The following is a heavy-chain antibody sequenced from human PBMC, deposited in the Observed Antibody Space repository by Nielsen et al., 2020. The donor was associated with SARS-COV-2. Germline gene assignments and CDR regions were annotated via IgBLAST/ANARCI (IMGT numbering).Heavy chain of an antibody. CDR1: GFTFSSYA. V-gene: IGHV3-21*01. CDR3: ARGGSSFDY. J-gene: IGHJ4*02. Sequence: GGSLRLSCAASGFTFSSYAMSWVRQAPGKGLEWVSSISSSSYIYYADSVKGRFTISRDNAKNSLYLQMNSLRAEDTAVYYCARGGSSFDYWGQGTLVTVSS. CDR2: ISSSSYI. D-gene: IGHD6-13*01.